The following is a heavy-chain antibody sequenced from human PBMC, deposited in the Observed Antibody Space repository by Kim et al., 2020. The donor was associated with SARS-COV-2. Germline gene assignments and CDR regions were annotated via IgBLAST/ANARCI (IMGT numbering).Heavy chain of an antibody. V-gene: IGHV3-13*01. D-gene: IGHD3-10*01. CDR3: ARGAMVRGVITYFDY. J-gene: IGHJ4*02. Sequence: GSVKGRFTNTRENAKNSLYLQMNSLTAGDTAVYYCARGAMVRGVITYFDYWGQGTLVTVSS.